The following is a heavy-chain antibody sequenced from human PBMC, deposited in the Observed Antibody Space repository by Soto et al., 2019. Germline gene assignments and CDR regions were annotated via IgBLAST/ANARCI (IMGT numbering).Heavy chain of an antibody. CDR3: ARGGGYYSYGMDV. V-gene: IGHV4-34*01. CDR1: GGSFSGYD. Sequence: SETLSLTCAVYGGSFSGYDCSWIHQPPGKGLEWIGEINHSGSTNYNPSLKSRVTISVDTSKNQFSLQLTSVTAADTAVYYCARGGGYYSYGMDVWGQGTTVTVSS. J-gene: IGHJ6*02. CDR2: INHSGST. D-gene: IGHD3-10*01.